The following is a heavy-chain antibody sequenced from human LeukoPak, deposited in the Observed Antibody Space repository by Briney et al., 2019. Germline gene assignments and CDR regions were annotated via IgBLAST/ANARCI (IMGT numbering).Heavy chain of an antibody. Sequence: PGGSLRLSCAASGLTVTINHMSWVRQAPGKGLEWVSVIKSDGTTEYADSVKGRFTISRDNSKNTLFLQMNSLRVEDTAVYYCARLRRGYWGRGTPVTVSS. CDR3: ARLRRGY. V-gene: IGHV3-53*01. J-gene: IGHJ4*02. CDR2: IKSDGTT. CDR1: GLTVTINH.